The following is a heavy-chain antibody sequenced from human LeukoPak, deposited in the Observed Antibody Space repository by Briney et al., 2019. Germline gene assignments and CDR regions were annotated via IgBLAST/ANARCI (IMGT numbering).Heavy chain of an antibody. V-gene: IGHV3-23*01. CDR3: AKITWASRYFHY. CDR1: GFTFADYA. D-gene: IGHD3-10*01. CDR2: IHSGGGAT. J-gene: IGHJ4*02. Sequence: GGSLRLSCAASGFTFADYAMSWVRQAPGKGLDWVSLIHSGGGATYYADSVKGRFTISRDNSKNMVYLQADSLRAEDTAVYYCAKITWASRYFHYWGQGTLVTVFS.